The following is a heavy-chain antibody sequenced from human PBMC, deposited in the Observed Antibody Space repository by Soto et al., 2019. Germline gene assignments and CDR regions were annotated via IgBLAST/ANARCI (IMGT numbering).Heavy chain of an antibody. D-gene: IGHD6-19*01. CDR1: GYTVSGFY. Sequence: ASVKVSCKASGYTVSGFYMHWVRQAPGQGLEWMGWINPNSGGTKSAEKFQGRVTMTRDTSISTAYMELSRLTSDDTAVYYCASAAVTGTAGLDFWGQGTQVTVS. J-gene: IGHJ4*02. V-gene: IGHV1-2*02. CDR2: INPNSGGT. CDR3: ASAAVTGTAGLDF.